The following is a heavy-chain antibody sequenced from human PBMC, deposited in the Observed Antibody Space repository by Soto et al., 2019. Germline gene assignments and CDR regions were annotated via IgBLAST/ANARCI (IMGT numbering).Heavy chain of an antibody. J-gene: IGHJ4*02. Sequence: SETLSLTCTVSGGSMTSYYGSWIRQPPGKGLEWIGFIYYTGNTKYNASLKSRVTISVDTSKNLFSLKLKSVTAADTAVYYCARRIIALEIFDYWGQGTVVTVSS. V-gene: IGHV4-59*08. CDR1: GGSMTSYY. CDR3: ARRIIALEIFDY. CDR2: IYYTGNT. D-gene: IGHD3-10*01.